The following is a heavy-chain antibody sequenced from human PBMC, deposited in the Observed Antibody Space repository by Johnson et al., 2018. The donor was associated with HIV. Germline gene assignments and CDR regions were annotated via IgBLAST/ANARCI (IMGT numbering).Heavy chain of an antibody. CDR1: GFTFGSYF. CDR2: IKQDGSYK. CDR3: ARDTITMVRGVVDAFDI. J-gene: IGHJ3*02. Sequence: EVQLVESGGGLVPPGGSLRLSCAASGFTFGSYFMSWVRQAPGKGLEWVANIKQDGSYKYYVDSVKGRFTISRDNAKNSLYLQMNSLRAEDTAVYYCARDTITMVRGVVDAFDIWGQGTMVTVSS. V-gene: IGHV3-7*01. D-gene: IGHD3-10*01.